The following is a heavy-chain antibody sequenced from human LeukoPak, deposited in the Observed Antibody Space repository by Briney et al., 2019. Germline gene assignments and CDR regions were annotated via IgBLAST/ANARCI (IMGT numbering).Heavy chain of an antibody. V-gene: IGHV1-69*13. CDR3: ARYYYDSSGYHLYYFDH. J-gene: IGHJ4*02. Sequence: GASVKVSCKASGGTFSSYAISWVRQAPGQGLEWMGGIIPIFGTANYAQKFQGRVTITADESTSTAYMELSSLRSEDTAVYYCARYYYDSSGYHLYYFDHWGQGTLVTVSS. CDR2: IIPIFGTA. D-gene: IGHD3-22*01. CDR1: GGTFSSYA.